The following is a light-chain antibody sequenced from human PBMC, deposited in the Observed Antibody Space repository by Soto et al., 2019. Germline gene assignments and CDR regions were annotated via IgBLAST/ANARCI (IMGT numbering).Light chain of an antibody. CDR2: GVS. CDR1: SSDIGDYNF. Sequence: QSALTQPASVSGSPAQSITISCTGSSSDIGDYNFVSWYQQHPDKAPKLMIYGVSLRPSGVSDRFSGSKSGNTASLTISGLQAEDEADYYCSSYTSTSPPFLFGTGTKLTVL. J-gene: IGLJ1*01. V-gene: IGLV2-14*01. CDR3: SSYTSTSPPFL.